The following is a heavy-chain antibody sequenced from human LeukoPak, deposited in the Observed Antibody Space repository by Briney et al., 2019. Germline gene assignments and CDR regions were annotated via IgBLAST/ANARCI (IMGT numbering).Heavy chain of an antibody. CDR2: INPNSGGT. Sequence: ASVKVSCKASGYTFTGYYMHWVRQAPGQGLEWMGWINPNSGGTNYAQKFQGRVTMTRDTSISTAYMELSRLRSDDTAVYYCARDSPSIVVVPAAMGEDYYYYYGMDVWAKGPRSPSP. J-gene: IGHJ6*02. V-gene: IGHV1-2*02. D-gene: IGHD2-2*01. CDR3: ARDSPSIVVVPAAMGEDYYYYYGMDV. CDR1: GYTFTGYY.